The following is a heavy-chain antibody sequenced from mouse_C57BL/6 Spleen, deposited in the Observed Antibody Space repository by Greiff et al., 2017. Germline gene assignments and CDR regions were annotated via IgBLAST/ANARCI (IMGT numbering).Heavy chain of an antibody. V-gene: IGHV5-6*01. CDR2: ISSGGSYT. J-gene: IGHJ4*01. D-gene: IGHD1-1*01. CDR1: GFTFSSYG. Sequence: EVQRVESGGDLVKPGGSLKLSCAASGFTFSSYGMSWVRQTPDKRLEWVATISSGGSYTYYPDSVKGRFTISRDNAKNTLYLQMSSLKSEDTAMYYCARPITTVVEDAMDYWGQGTSVTVSS. CDR3: ARPITTVVEDAMDY.